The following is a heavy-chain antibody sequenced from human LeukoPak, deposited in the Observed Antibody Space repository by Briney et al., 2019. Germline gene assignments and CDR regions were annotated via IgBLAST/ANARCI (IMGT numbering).Heavy chain of an antibody. V-gene: IGHV4-34*01. J-gene: IGHJ6*03. CDR2: VNHSGST. CDR3: ARHKVYYYYMDV. CDR1: GGSFSGYY. Sequence: NTSETLSLTCAVYGGSFSGYYWSWIRQPPGKGLEWIGEVNHSGSTNYNPSLKSRVTISVDTSKNQFSLKLSSVTAADTAVYYCARHKVYYYYMDVWGKGTTVTVSS.